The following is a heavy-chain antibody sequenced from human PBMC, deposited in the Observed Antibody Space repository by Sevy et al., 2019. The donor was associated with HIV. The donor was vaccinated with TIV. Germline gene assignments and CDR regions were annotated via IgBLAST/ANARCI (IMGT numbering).Heavy chain of an antibody. CDR2: IYYSGST. Sequence: SETLSLTCTVSGGSVSSGSYYWSWIRQPPGKGLEWIGYIYYSGSTNYNPSLKSRVTISVDTSKNQFSLKLSSVTAADTAVYYCARAGYCSSTSCSFLFREEYNWFDPWGQGTLVTVSS. CDR3: ARAGYCSSTSCSFLFREEYNWFDP. D-gene: IGHD2-2*01. J-gene: IGHJ5*02. V-gene: IGHV4-61*01. CDR1: GGSVSSGSYY.